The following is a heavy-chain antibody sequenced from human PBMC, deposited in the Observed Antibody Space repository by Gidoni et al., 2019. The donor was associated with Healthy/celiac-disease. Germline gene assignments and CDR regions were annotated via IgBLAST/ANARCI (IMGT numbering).Heavy chain of an antibody. CDR1: GFTFSSYA. V-gene: IGHV3-64*02. CDR3: AREKQLVGYYYMDV. J-gene: IGHJ6*03. D-gene: IGHD6-13*01. CDR2: ISSNGGST. Sequence: EVQLVESGEGLVQPGGSLRLSCAASGFTFSSYAMHWVRQAPGKGLEYVSAISSNGGSTYYADSVKGRFTISRDNSKNTLYLQMGSLRAEDMAVYYCAREKQLVGYYYMDVWGKGTTVTVSS.